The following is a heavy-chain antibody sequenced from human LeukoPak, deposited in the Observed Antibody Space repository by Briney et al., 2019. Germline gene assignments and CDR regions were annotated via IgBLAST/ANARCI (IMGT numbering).Heavy chain of an antibody. CDR3: ARVGIASAGLYYFDD. D-gene: IGHD6-13*01. V-gene: IGHV3-66*02. CDR1: GFTASSSY. J-gene: IGHJ4*02. CDR2: IYSGGST. Sequence: GGSLRLSCAASGFTASSSYMSWVRQAPGKGLEWVSVIYSGGSTYYADSVKGRFTISGDNSKNTLYLQMNSLRVEDTAVYYCARVGIASAGLYYFDDWGQGTLVIVSS.